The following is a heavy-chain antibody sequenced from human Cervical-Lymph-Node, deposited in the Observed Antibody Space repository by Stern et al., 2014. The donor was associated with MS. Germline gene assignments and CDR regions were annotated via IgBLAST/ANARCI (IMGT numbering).Heavy chain of an antibody. V-gene: IGHV3-30*04. CDR2: ISSDGSDK. J-gene: IGHJ6*02. D-gene: IGHD3-3*01. CDR1: GFRVSNFA. Sequence: VQLVESGGGVIQPGRSLTLSCVASGFRVSNFAMHWVRQAPGKGLEWVAVISSDGSDKQYAESVKGRLTISRDISKNTLYLQMNSLRPEDTAVYYCARGRGVVNMATYYGLDVWGQGTTVTVSS. CDR3: ARGRGVVNMATYYGLDV.